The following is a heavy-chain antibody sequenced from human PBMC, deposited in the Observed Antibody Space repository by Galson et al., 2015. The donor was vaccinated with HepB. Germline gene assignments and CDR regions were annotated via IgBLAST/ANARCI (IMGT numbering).Heavy chain of an antibody. CDR3: ADNHYGDYGWFDP. D-gene: IGHD4-17*01. CDR1: GDSVSSNTAA. V-gene: IGHV6-1*01. Sequence: CAISGDSVSSNTAAWNWIRQSPSRGLEWLGRTYYRSRWYNDYAVSVKSRITINPDTSKNQFSLQLSSVTPEDTAVYYCADNHYGDYGWFDPWGQGILVTVSS. CDR2: TYYRSRWYN. J-gene: IGHJ5*02.